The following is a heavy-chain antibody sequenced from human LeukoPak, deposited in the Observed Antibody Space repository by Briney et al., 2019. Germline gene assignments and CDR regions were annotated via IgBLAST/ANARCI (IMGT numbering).Heavy chain of an antibody. CDR1: GFTFSSYW. CDR2: INADGSYT. CDR3: ARDSTVAYHYYYYMDV. Sequence: GGSLRLSCAASGFTFSSYWMHWVRQAPGKGLVWVSRINADGSYTSYADSVKGRFTISRDNAKNTLYLQMNSLRAEDTAVYYCARDSTVAYHYYYYMDVWGKGTTVTVSS. D-gene: IGHD4-23*01. V-gene: IGHV3-74*01. J-gene: IGHJ6*03.